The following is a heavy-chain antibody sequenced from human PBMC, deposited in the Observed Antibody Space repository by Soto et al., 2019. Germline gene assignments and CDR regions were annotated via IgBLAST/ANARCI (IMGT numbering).Heavy chain of an antibody. D-gene: IGHD3-10*01. J-gene: IGHJ4*02. CDR3: ARDSYYYGSGSRYYFDY. CDR1: GGTFSSYA. Sequence: QVQLVQSGAEVKKPGSSVKVSCKASGGTFSSYAISWVRQAPGQGLEWMGGIIPIFGTANYAEKFQGRVTITADESTSRAYMELSSLRSGDTAVYYCARDSYYYGSGSRYYFDYWGQGTLVTVSS. V-gene: IGHV1-69*01. CDR2: IIPIFGTA.